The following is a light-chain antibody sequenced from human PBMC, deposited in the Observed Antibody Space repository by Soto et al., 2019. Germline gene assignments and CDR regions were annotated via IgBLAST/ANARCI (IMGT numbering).Light chain of an antibody. V-gene: IGLV2-23*02. CDR2: EVS. J-gene: IGLJ3*02. CDR1: SSDVGSYNL. CDR3: CSYAGSSTLV. Sequence: QSALTQPASVSGSPGQSITISCTGTSSDVGSYNLVSWYQQLPGRAPKLMICEVSKRPSGVSNRFSGSKSGNTASLTISGLQAEDEADYYCCSYAGSSTLVFGGGTKLTVL.